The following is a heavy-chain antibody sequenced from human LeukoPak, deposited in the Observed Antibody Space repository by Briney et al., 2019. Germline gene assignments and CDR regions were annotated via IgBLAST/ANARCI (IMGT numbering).Heavy chain of an antibody. CDR3: ARQPPNDYDFWSGYYFRSWGFDP. V-gene: IGHV4-39*01. CDR1: GGSISSSSYY. J-gene: IGHJ5*02. CDR2: IYYSGGT. Sequence: SETLSLTCTVSGGSISSSSYYWGWIRQPPGKGLEWIGSIYYSGGTYYNPSLKSRVTISVDTSKNQFSLKLSSVTAADTAVYYCARQPPNDYDFWSGYYFRSWGFDPWGQGTLVTVSS. D-gene: IGHD3-3*01.